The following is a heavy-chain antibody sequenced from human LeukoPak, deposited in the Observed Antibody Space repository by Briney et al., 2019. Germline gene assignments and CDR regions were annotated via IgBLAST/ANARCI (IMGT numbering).Heavy chain of an antibody. Sequence: PGRSLRLSCAASGFTFSSYGMHWVRQAPGKGLGWVAVIWYDGSNKYYADSVKGRFTISRDNSKNTLYLQMNSLRAEDTAVYYCARDAGRYFDWLGYWGQGTLVTVSS. CDR2: IWYDGSNK. D-gene: IGHD3-9*01. J-gene: IGHJ4*02. V-gene: IGHV3-33*01. CDR3: ARDAGRYFDWLGY. CDR1: GFTFSSYG.